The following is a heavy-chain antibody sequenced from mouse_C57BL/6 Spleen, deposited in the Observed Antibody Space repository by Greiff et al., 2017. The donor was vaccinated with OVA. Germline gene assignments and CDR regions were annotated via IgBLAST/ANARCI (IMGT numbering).Heavy chain of an antibody. D-gene: IGHD2-4*01. Sequence: VQLKQSGPELVKPGASVKISCKASGYTFTDYYMNWVKQSHGKSLEWIGDINPNNGGTSYNQKFKGKATLTVDKSSSTAYMELSSLTSEDSAVYYCARSGYDYDDYWGQGTTLTVSS. CDR3: ARSGYDYDDY. J-gene: IGHJ2*01. CDR2: INPNNGGT. V-gene: IGHV1-26*01. CDR1: GYTFTDYY.